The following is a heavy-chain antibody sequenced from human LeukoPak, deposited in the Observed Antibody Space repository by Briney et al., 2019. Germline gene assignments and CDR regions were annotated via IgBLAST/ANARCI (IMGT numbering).Heavy chain of an antibody. CDR2: ISYDGSNK. CDR1: GFTFSSYA. J-gene: IGHJ4*02. V-gene: IGHV3-30*04. Sequence: PGGSLRLSCAASGFTFSSYAMHWVRQAPGKGLEWVAVISYDGSNKYYADSVKGRFTISRDNSKNTLYLQMNSLRAEDTAVYYCARDRWLGDSSPAFDYWGQGTLVTVSS. D-gene: IGHD6-13*01. CDR3: ARDRWLGDSSPAFDY.